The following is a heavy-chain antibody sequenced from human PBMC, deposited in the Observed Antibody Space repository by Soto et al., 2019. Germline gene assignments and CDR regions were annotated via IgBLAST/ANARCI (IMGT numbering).Heavy chain of an antibody. CDR3: ARTGPYYWYFDL. V-gene: IGHV1-18*01. CDR1: GYTITSYG. D-gene: IGHD3-10*01. CDR2: ISAYNGNT. J-gene: IGHJ2*01. Sequence: ASVTVSCNTSGYTITSYGITWLRQAPGQGLEWMGWISAYNGNTNYAQKLQGRVTMTTDTSTSTVYMELRSLRSDDTAVYYCARTGPYYWYFDLWGRGTLVTVSS.